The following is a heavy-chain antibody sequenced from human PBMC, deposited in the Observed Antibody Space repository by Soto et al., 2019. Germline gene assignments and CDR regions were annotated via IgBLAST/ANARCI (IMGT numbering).Heavy chain of an antibody. CDR2: IYHSGST. CDR3: ARGRRASYCSGSPTYYFDY. CDR1: GGSISSGGYS. Sequence: SETLSLTCAVSGGSISSGGYSWSWIRQPPGKGLEWIGYIYHSGSTYYNPSLKSRVTISVDRSKNQFSLKLSSVTAADTAVYYCARGRRASYCSGSPTYYFDYWGQGTLVTVSS. V-gene: IGHV4-30-2*01. J-gene: IGHJ4*02. D-gene: IGHD2-15*01.